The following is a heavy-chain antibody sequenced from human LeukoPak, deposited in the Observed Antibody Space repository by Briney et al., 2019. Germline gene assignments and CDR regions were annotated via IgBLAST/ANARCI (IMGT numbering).Heavy chain of an antibody. CDR1: GFTFSSYS. CDR3: ASPRHSSSLEDY. V-gene: IGHV3-21*01. CDR2: ISSSSSYI. D-gene: IGHD6-19*01. Sequence: GGSLRLSCAASGFTFSSYSMTWVRQAPGKGLEWVSSISSSSSYIYYADSVKGRFTISRDNAKNSLYLQMNSLRAEDTAVYYCASPRHSSSLEDYWGQGTLVTVSS. J-gene: IGHJ4*02.